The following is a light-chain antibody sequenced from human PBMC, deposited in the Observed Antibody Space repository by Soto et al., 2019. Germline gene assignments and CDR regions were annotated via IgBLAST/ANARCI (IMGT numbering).Light chain of an antibody. Sequence: EVEMTQSPATLSVSPGERATLSCRASQSVSRNLAWYQQKPGQAPRLLIHGASTRATDIPARFSGSGSGTEFTLTISSLQSEDFAVYYCQKYNNWPPITFGEGTRLELK. CDR3: QKYNNWPPIT. V-gene: IGKV3-15*01. J-gene: IGKJ5*01. CDR1: QSVSRN. CDR2: GAS.